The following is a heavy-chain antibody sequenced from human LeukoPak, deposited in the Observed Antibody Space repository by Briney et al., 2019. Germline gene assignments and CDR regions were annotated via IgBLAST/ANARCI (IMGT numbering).Heavy chain of an antibody. CDR2: INAGNGNT. D-gene: IGHD6-19*01. V-gene: IGHV1-3*01. CDR3: ASSGWYGAGSFDY. J-gene: IGHJ4*02. CDR1: GYTFTGYA. Sequence: ASVKVSCKASGYTFTGYAMHWVRQAPGQRLEWMGSINAGNGNTKYSQKFQGRVTITRDTSASTAYMELSSLRSEDTAVYYCASSGWYGAGSFDYWGQGTLVTVSS.